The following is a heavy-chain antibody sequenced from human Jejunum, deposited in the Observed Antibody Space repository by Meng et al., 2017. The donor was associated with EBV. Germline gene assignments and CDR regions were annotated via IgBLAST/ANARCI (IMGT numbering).Heavy chain of an antibody. J-gene: IGHJ4*02. CDR2: TSHRGIT. V-gene: IGHV4-4*02. CDR3: ARASWERLLEY. Sequence: QVQLQESGPRLVNPSGTLSLTCGVSGDSVSPDQWWSWVRQSPGKGLEWIGETSHRGITYYNPSLESRVTISIDTSKSQFSLRLRSVTAADTAVYYCARASWERLLEYWGQGTLVTVAS. CDR1: GDSVSPDQW. D-gene: IGHD1-26*01.